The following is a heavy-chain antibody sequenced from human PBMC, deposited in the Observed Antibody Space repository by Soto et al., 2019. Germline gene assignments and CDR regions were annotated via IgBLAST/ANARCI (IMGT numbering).Heavy chain of an antibody. V-gene: IGHV2-70*11. CDR1: GFSLSTSGMC. Sequence: SGPTLVNPTQTLTLTCTFSGFSLSTSGMCVSWIRQPPGKALEWLARIDWDDDKYYSTSLKTRLTISKDTSKNQVVLTMTNMDPVDTATYYCARIDADYGDYALDYWGQGTLVTVSS. D-gene: IGHD4-17*01. CDR2: IDWDDDK. J-gene: IGHJ4*02. CDR3: ARIDADYGDYALDY.